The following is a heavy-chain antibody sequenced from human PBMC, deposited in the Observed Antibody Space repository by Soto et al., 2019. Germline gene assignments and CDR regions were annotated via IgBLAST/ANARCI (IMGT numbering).Heavy chain of an antibody. CDR2: FDPEDGET. J-gene: IGHJ5*02. Sequence: ASVKVSCKVSGYTLTELSMHLVGQAPGQGLEWMGGFDPEDGETIYAQKFQGRVTMTVDTSTDTAYMELSSLRSEDTAVYYCATTYYYDSSGYRNWFDPWGQGTLVTVSS. D-gene: IGHD3-22*01. V-gene: IGHV1-24*01. CDR1: GYTLTELS. CDR3: ATTYYYDSSGYRNWFDP.